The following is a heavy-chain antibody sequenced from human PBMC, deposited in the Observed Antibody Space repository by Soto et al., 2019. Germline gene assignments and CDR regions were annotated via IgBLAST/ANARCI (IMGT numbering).Heavy chain of an antibody. CDR2: IYYSGST. V-gene: IGHV4-59*08. CDR3: ARHDVSYGDYAWFDP. CDR1: GGSISSYY. J-gene: IGHJ5*02. Sequence: NPSETLSLTCTVSGGSISSYYWSWIRQPPGKGLEWIGYIYYSGSTNYNPSLKSRVTISVDTSKNQFSLKLSSVTAADTAVYYCARHDVSYGDYAWFDPWGQGTLVTVSS. D-gene: IGHD4-17*01.